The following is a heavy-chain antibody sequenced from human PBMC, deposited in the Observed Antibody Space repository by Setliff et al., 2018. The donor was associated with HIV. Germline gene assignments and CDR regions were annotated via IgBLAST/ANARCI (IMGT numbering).Heavy chain of an antibody. CDR1: GGTFNTYP. CDR2: IAPNLRMP. CDR3: AREKSPVLEYFDWLKPRHVFDV. D-gene: IGHD3-9*01. V-gene: IGHV1-69*10. Sequence: ASVKVSCKTSGGTFNTYPIAWVRQAPGQGLEWMGGIAPNLRMPNYIQKFKGRLTITADESTSTVYMELTNLRSEDTAMYYRAREKSPVLEYFDWLKPRHVFDVWGQGTVVTVSS. J-gene: IGHJ3*01.